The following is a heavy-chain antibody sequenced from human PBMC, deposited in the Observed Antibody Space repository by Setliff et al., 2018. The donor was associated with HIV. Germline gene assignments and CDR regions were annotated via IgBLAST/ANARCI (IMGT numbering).Heavy chain of an antibody. J-gene: IGHJ5*02. Sequence: GASVKVSCKASGYTFTSYYIHWVRQAPGQGLEWMGVIHPSGGSTSYAQSFQDRVTMTRDTSTSTVYMELSSLRSEDTAVHYCARVRYCSGGSCYGGEYWFDPWGQGTLVTVS. CDR2: IHPSGGST. CDR3: ARVRYCSGGSCYGGEYWFDP. CDR1: GYTFTSYY. V-gene: IGHV1-46*01. D-gene: IGHD2-15*01.